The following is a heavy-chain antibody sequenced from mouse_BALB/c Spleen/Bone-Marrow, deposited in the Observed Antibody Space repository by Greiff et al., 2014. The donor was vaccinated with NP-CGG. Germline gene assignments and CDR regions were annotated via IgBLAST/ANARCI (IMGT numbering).Heavy chain of an antibody. CDR2: IRTKADDHAT. CDR3: TPHPFDY. J-gene: IGHJ2*01. V-gene: IGHV6-6*01. Sequence: EVHLVESGGGLVQPGGSMKLSCAASGFAFSDTWLDWVRQSPEKGPEWVAEIRTKADDHATYYAESVKGRFTIPRDDSISSVYLQMNSLRAEDTGIYYCTPHPFDYWGQGTTLTVSS. CDR1: GFAFSDTW.